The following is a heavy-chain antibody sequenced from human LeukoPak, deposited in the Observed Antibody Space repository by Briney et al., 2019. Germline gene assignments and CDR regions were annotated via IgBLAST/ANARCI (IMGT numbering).Heavy chain of an antibody. CDR2: MNPNSGNT. J-gene: IGHJ6*03. V-gene: IGHV1-8*01. Sequence: ASVKVSCKASGYTFTSYDINWVRQATGQGLEWMGWMNPNSGNTGYAQKFQGRATMTRNTSISTAYMELSSLRSEDTAVYYCARGQQLGYYYYYYMDVWGKGTTVTVSS. CDR1: GYTFTSYD. D-gene: IGHD6-13*01. CDR3: ARGQQLGYYYYYYMDV.